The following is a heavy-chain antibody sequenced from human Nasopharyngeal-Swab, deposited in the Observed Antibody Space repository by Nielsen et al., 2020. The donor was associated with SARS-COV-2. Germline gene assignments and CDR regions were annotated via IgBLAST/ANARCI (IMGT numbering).Heavy chain of an antibody. V-gene: IGHV4-61*01. J-gene: IGHJ6*02. CDR3: ARGRVVPAASRYGMDV. D-gene: IGHD2-2*01. CDR2: IYYSGST. Sequence: SETLSLTCTVSGGSVSSGSYYWSWIRQPPGKGLEWIGYIYYSGSTNYNPSLKSRVTISVDTSKNQISLKLSSVTAADTAVYYCARGRVVPAASRYGMDVWGQGTTVTVSS. CDR1: GGSVSSGSYY.